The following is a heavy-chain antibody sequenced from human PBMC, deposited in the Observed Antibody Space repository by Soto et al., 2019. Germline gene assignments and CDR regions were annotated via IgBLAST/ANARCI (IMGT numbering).Heavy chain of an antibody. D-gene: IGHD6-13*01. J-gene: IGHJ4*02. V-gene: IGHV3-33*01. CDR2: IWYDGSNK. CDR3: ARWGIAAGDY. Sequence: QVQLVESGGGVVQPGRSLRLSCAASGFTFSSYGMHWVRQAPGKGLEWVAVIWYDGSNKYYADSVKGRFTISRDNSKNTLYLQMNSLRDEETAVYYCARWGIAAGDYWGQGTLVTVSS. CDR1: GFTFSSYG.